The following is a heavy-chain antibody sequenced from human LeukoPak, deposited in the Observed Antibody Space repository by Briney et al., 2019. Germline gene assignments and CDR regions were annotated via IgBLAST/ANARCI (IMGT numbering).Heavy chain of an antibody. CDR3: ARDSSSYYFDY. Sequence: GGSLTLACAASGLSVTSSHTNWVRQAPGKGLEWVSIIYTGDTKHYANSLKDRFTTSRDDSINTLYLQMNSLRAEDTAVYYCARDSSSYYFDYWGQGTLVTVSS. V-gene: IGHV3-66*01. J-gene: IGHJ4*02. CDR1: GLSVTSSH. D-gene: IGHD6-6*01. CDR2: IYTGDTK.